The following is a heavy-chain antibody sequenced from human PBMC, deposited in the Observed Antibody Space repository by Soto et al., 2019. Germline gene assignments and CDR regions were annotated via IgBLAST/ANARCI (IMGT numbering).Heavy chain of an antibody. CDR1: GFTFSDYW. CDR2: IQEHGNDK. J-gene: IGHJ6*02. D-gene: IGHD2-15*01. CDR3: ARGHDFVVPVGRRESVFYYPIDV. V-gene: IGHV3-7*03. Sequence: EVRLVESGGALVQSGGSLTLSCAGSGFTFSDYWMNWVRQAPGKGLEWVANIQEHGNDKNYVDSVKGRFTISRDNAERSLFLQMNSLRSEDTAVYYCARGHDFVVPVGRRESVFYYPIDVWGRGTTVTVSS.